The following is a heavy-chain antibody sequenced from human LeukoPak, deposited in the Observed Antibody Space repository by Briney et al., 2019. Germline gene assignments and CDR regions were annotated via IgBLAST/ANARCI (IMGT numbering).Heavy chain of an antibody. Sequence: GGSLRLSCAASGFTFTSYSMNWVRQAPGKGLEWVSTISGGGGSTYYADSVKGRFTISRDNSKNTLYLQMNSLRAEDTAVYYCAKDQGGRGYGDFDYWGQGTLVTVSS. CDR1: GFTFTSYS. J-gene: IGHJ4*02. CDR3: AKDQGGRGYGDFDY. CDR2: ISGGGGST. V-gene: IGHV3-23*01. D-gene: IGHD4-17*01.